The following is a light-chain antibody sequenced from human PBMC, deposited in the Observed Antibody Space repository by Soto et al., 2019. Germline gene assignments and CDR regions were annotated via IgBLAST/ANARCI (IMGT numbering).Light chain of an antibody. CDR2: LGS. V-gene: IGKV2-28*01. Sequence: DIVMTQSPLSLPVTPGEPASISCRSSQSLLHSNGYNYLDWYLQKPGQSPQLLIYLGSNRASGVPDRFSVSGSGTDFTLKISRVEAEDVGVYYCMQELQPPYTFGQGTKLEIK. J-gene: IGKJ2*01. CDR3: MQELQPPYT. CDR1: QSLLHSNGYNY.